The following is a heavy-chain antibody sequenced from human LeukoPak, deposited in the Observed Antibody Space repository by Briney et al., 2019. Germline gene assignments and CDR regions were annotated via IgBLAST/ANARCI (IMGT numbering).Heavy chain of an antibody. J-gene: IGHJ4*02. CDR3: AAHARLGDSRLDY. CDR2: IIPILGIA. V-gene: IGHV1-69*02. D-gene: IGHD3-16*01. Sequence: APVKVSCKASGGTFSSYTISWVRQAPGQGLEWMGRIIPILGIANYAQKFQGRVTITADKSTSTAYMELSSLRSEDTAVYYCAAHARLGDSRLDYWGQGTLVTVSS. CDR1: GGTFSSYT.